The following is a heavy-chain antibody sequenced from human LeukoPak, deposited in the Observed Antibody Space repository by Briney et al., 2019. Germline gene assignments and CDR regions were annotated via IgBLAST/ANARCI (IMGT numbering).Heavy chain of an antibody. CDR1: GGSISSSGYY. J-gene: IGHJ4*02. CDR3: VRDGGNFEVDY. Sequence: SETLSLTCTVSGGSISSSGYYWGWIRQPPGKVMEWMGSISYSGSTFYIPSLYGRLTISADKSKNQFSLTLRSVTAADTAVYYCVRDGGNFEVDYWGQGTLVTVSS. V-gene: IGHV4-39*07. CDR2: ISYSGST. D-gene: IGHD4-23*01.